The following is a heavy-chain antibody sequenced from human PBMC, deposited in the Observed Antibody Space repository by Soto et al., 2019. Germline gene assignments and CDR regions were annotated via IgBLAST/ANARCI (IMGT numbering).Heavy chain of an antibody. D-gene: IGHD3-9*01. Sequence: SETLSLTCTVSGGSISSYYWSWIRQPPGKGLEWIGYIYYSGSTNYNPSLKSRVTISVDTSKNQFSLKLSSVTAADTAVYYCARLSLRYFDWSSTAFDYWGQGTLVTVSS. J-gene: IGHJ4*02. CDR2: IYYSGST. V-gene: IGHV4-59*08. CDR1: GGSISSYY. CDR3: ARLSLRYFDWSSTAFDY.